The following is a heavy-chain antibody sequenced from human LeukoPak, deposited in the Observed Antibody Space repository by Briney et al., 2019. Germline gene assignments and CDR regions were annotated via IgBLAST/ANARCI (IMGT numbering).Heavy chain of an antibody. Sequence: SETLSLTCTVSGGSIRTSYWSWIRQSPGKGLEWIGYVYYTGNTNYNPSLESRVSISADTSKNQFSLNLSSVTAADTAVYYCTTASNWYRYYFDYWGQGALVTVSS. J-gene: IGHJ4*02. CDR3: TTASNWYRYYFDY. CDR2: VYYTGNT. V-gene: IGHV4-59*01. CDR1: GGSIRTSY. D-gene: IGHD1/OR15-1a*01.